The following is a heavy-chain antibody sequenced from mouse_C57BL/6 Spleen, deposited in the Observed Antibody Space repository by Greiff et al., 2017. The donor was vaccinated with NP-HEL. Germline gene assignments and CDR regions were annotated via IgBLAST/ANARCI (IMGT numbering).Heavy chain of an antibody. CDR3: ARSDYGSSDWYFDV. J-gene: IGHJ1*03. CDR2: IFPGSGST. D-gene: IGHD1-1*01. Sequence: QVQLQQSGPELVKPGASVKISCKASGYTFTDYYINWVTQRPGQGLEWIGWIFPGSGSTYYNEKFKGRATLTVDKSSSTAYMVLSSLTSEDSAVYFCARSDYGSSDWYFDVWGTGTTVTVSS. V-gene: IGHV1-75*01. CDR1: GYTFTDYY.